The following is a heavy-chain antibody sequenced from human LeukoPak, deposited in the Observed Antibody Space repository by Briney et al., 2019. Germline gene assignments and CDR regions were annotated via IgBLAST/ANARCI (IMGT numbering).Heavy chain of an antibody. CDR3: ARDWVFYGSGSYSFGY. J-gene: IGHJ4*02. CDR1: GAFIISSSYY. Sequence: SETRSLTCTVSGAFIISSSYYWGWIRQPPGKGLEWLGNIYYSRRTFYNPSLKSRVTISIDTSKNQFSLKLNSVTAADTAVYYCARDWVFYGSGSYSFGYWGQGTLVTVSS. CDR2: IYYSRRT. V-gene: IGHV4-39*07. D-gene: IGHD3-10*01.